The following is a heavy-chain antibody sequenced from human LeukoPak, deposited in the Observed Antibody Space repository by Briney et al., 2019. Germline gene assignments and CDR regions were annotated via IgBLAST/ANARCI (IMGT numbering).Heavy chain of an antibody. V-gene: IGHV4-30-2*01. J-gene: IGHJ5*02. CDR3: ARGARFMTTGTNWFDP. CDR2: IYHSGST. D-gene: IGHD4-11*01. CDR1: GGSISSGGYS. Sequence: SETLSLTCAVSGGSISSGGYSWSWIRQPPGKGLEWIRYIYHSGSTYYNPSLKSRVTISVDRSKNQFSLKLSSVTAADTAVYYCARGARFMTTGTNWFDPWGQGTLVTVSS.